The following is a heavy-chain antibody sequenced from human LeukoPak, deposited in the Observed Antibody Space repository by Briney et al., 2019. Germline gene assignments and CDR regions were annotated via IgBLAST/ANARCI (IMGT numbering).Heavy chain of an antibody. CDR2: TYYRSKWYN. D-gene: IGHD2-15*01. J-gene: IGHJ6*02. CDR3: ARDPRLAFDSSGGSCYPVYYYYGMDV. CDR1: GDSVSSNSAA. V-gene: IGHV6-1*01. Sequence: SQTLSLTCAISGDSVSSNSAAWNWIRKSPSRGLEWLGRTYYRSKWYNDYAVSVKSRITINPDTSKNQFSLQLNSVTPEDTAVYYCARDPRLAFDSSGGSCYPVYYYYGMDVWGQGTTVTVSS.